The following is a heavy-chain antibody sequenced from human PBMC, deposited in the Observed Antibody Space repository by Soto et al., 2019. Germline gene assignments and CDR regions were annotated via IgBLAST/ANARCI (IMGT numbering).Heavy chain of an antibody. D-gene: IGHD2-2*02. J-gene: IGHJ4*02. CDR2: IIPIFGTA. V-gene: IGHV1-69*13. Sequence: SVKVSCKASGGTFSSYAINWVRQAPGQGLEWMGGIIPIFGTANYAQKFQGRVTITADESTSTAYMELSSLRSEDTAVYYCARTVVVVPAAIMTGGYYFDYSGQGTPVPVSS. CDR1: GGTFSSYA. CDR3: ARTVVVVPAAIMTGGYYFDY.